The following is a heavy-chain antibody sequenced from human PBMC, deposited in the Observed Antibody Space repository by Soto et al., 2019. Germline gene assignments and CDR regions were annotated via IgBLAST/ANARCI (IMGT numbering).Heavy chain of an antibody. CDR2: ISFDGTNK. CDR1: KFTFASYV. CDR3: AREMIPMIMGGMSAMDV. Sequence: QVQLVEFGGGGVQPERSQRLSCTASKFTFASYVMHWVRQAPGEGLEWVALISFDGTNKYYSDSVKGRFTSSRDNSKNTMYLQMNSLRPEDTAVYYCAREMIPMIMGGMSAMDVWGQGTTVTVS. V-gene: IGHV3-30*04. J-gene: IGHJ6*02. D-gene: IGHD3-22*01.